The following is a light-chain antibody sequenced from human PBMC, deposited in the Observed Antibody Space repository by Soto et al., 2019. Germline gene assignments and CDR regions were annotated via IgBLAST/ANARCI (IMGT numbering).Light chain of an antibody. CDR1: QSISSW. J-gene: IGKJ1*01. CDR2: DAS. Sequence: DIQMTQSPSNLSESVGDRFTITCRASQSISSWLAWYQQTPGQAPKLLIYDASSLESGVPSRFRGSGSGTEFTLTISSLKTDDFASYYCQQYDSSSWTFGQGTKVDIK. CDR3: QQYDSSSWT. V-gene: IGKV1-5*01.